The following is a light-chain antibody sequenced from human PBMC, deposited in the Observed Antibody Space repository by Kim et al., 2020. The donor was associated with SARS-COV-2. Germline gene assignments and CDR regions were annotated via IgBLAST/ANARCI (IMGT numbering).Light chain of an antibody. V-gene: IGKV1-12*01. CDR3: QQTNSFPLT. CDR1: QDVSTW. CDR2: AAS. Sequence: SASVGDRVTLTCRASQDVSTWVAWYQQKPGKAPNLLIFAASSLQSGVPSRISGSGSETDFTLTISSLQPADFATYFCQQTNSFPLTFGGGTKLEI. J-gene: IGKJ4*01.